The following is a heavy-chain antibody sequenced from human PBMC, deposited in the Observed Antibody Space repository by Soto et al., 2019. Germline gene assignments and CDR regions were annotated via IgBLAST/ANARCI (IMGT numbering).Heavy chain of an antibody. CDR3: ARHGSEPRYYYYGMDV. CDR2: IISIFGTA. J-gene: IGHJ6*02. CDR1: GGTFSSYA. D-gene: IGHD3-10*01. Sequence: QVQLVQSGAEVKKPGSSVKVSCKASGGTFSSYAISWVRQAPGQRLEWMGGIISIFGTANYAQKFQGRVTITADESTSTAYMELSSLRSEDTAVYYCARHGSEPRYYYYGMDVWGQGTTVTVSS. V-gene: IGHV1-69*12.